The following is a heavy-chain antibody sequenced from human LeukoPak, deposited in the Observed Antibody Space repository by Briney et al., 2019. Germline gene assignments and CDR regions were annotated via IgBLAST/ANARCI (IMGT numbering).Heavy chain of an antibody. CDR1: GGSISNTYY. Sequence: EASETLSLTCTVSGGSISNTYYWGWIRQPPGRGLEWIGIIYYSGSTYYNPSLKSRVTISVATSKNQFSLKLSSVTAADTAVYYCARQYCTSTTCWGYFDYWGQGTLVTVSS. V-gene: IGHV4-39*01. D-gene: IGHD2-2*01. CDR2: IYYSGST. CDR3: ARQYCTSTTCWGYFDY. J-gene: IGHJ4*02.